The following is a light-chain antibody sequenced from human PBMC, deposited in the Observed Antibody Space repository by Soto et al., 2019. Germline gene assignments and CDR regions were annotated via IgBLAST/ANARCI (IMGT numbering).Light chain of an antibody. Sequence: DIVMTQSPDSLAVSLGERATINRKSSQSVLYSSNNKNYLAWYQQKPGQPPKLLIYWASTRESGVPDRFSGSGSGTDFTLTISSLQAEDVAAYYCQQYYSSPLTFGGGTKVEIK. J-gene: IGKJ4*01. CDR2: WAS. CDR1: QSVLYSSNNKNY. CDR3: QQYYSSPLT. V-gene: IGKV4-1*01.